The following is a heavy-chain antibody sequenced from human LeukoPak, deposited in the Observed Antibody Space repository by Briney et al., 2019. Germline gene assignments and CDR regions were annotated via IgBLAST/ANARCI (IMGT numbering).Heavy chain of an antibody. J-gene: IGHJ4*02. V-gene: IGHV3-30*04. Sequence: HPGGSLRLSCAASGFSFSSYAMHWVRQAPGKGLEWVAVMSNDGRNEHYADSVKGRFTISRDNSKNTSYLQMNSLRGEDTAVYYCARDPYSLGSRINSDYWGQGTLVTVSS. CDR2: MSNDGRNE. CDR1: GFSFSSYA. CDR3: ARDPYSLGSRINSDY. D-gene: IGHD3-10*01.